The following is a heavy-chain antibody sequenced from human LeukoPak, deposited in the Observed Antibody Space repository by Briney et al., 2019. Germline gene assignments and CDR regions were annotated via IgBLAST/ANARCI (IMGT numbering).Heavy chain of an antibody. V-gene: IGHV3-30*03. CDR1: GFTFSSYG. CDR2: ISYDGSNK. Sequence: GGSLRLSCAASGFTFSSYGMHWVRQAPGKGLEWVAVISYDGSNKYYADSVKGRFTISRDNSKNTMFLQMNSLRAEDTALYYCARIRSGYYPLSNAFDIWGQGTMVTVSS. CDR3: ARIRSGYYPLSNAFDI. D-gene: IGHD3-22*01. J-gene: IGHJ3*02.